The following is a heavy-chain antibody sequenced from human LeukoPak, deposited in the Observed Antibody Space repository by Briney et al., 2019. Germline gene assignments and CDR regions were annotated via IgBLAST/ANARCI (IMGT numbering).Heavy chain of an antibody. D-gene: IGHD1-14*01. V-gene: IGHV3-33*01. CDR2: IWYDGSNK. J-gene: IGHJ4*02. Sequence: PGRSPRLSCAASGFTFSSYGMHWVRQAPGKGLEGVAVIWYDGSNKYYADSVKGRFTISRDNSKNTLYLQMNSLRAEDTAVYYCARDDPGGTVFDYWGQGTLVTVSS. CDR3: ARDDPGGTVFDY. CDR1: GFTFSSYG.